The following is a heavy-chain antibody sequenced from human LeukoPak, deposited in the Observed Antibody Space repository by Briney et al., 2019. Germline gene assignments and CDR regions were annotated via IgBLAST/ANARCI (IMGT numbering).Heavy chain of an antibody. J-gene: IGHJ2*01. CDR3: ARFHQVNWYFDL. Sequence: SETLSLTCAVSGYSISSGYYWGWIRQPPGKGLEWIGSIYHSGSTYYNPSLKSRVTISVDTSKNQFSLKLSSVTAADTAVYYCARFHQVNWYFDLWGRGTLVTVSS. D-gene: IGHD4-11*01. V-gene: IGHV4-38-2*01. CDR2: IYHSGST. CDR1: GYSISSGYY.